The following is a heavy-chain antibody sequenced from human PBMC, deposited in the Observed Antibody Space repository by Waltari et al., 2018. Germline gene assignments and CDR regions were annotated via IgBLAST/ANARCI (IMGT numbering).Heavy chain of an antibody. J-gene: IGHJ5*02. Sequence: QVQLQQWGAGLLKPSETLSLTCAVYGGSFSGYYWSWIRQPPGKGLEWIGEVNHSVSTNYNPSLKSGVTISVDTSKNQFSLKLSSVTAADTAVYYCARGDPHSSSWWWFDPWGQGTLVTVSS. D-gene: IGHD6-13*01. CDR1: GGSFSGYY. CDR3: ARGDPHSSSWWWFDP. CDR2: VNHSVST. V-gene: IGHV4-34*01.